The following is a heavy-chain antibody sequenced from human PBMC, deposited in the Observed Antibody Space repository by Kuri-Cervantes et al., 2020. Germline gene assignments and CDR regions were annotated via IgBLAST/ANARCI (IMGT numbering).Heavy chain of an antibody. D-gene: IGHD6-19*01. Sequence: GSLRLSCAVSGYSISSGYYWGWIRQLPGKGLEWIGSIYHSGSTYYNPSLKSRVTISVDTSKNQFSLKLSSVTAADTAVYYCARDYFRSGWYGGVGYWGQGTLVTVSS. CDR1: GYSISSGYY. V-gene: IGHV4-38-2*02. CDR2: IYHSGST. J-gene: IGHJ4*02. CDR3: ARDYFRSGWYGGVGY.